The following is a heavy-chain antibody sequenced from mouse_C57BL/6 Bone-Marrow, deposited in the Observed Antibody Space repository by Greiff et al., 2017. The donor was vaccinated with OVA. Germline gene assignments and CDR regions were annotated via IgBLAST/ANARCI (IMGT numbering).Heavy chain of an antibody. CDR3: TRDYYGSRTWFAY. D-gene: IGHD1-1*01. V-gene: IGHV1-5*01. CDR1: GYTFTSYW. J-gene: IGHJ3*01. Sequence: SGTVLARPGASVKMSCKTSGYTFTSYWMHWVNQRPGQGLEWIGAIYPGNSDTSYNQKFKGKAKLTAVTSASTAYMELSSLTNEDSAVYYCTRDYYGSRTWFAYWGQGTLVTVSA. CDR2: IYPGNSDT.